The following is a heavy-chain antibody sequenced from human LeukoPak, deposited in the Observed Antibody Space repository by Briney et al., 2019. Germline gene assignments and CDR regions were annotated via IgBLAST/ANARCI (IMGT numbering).Heavy chain of an antibody. Sequence: PGGSLRLSCAASGFTFHDYAMHWVRQAPGKGLEWVSGISWHRGSIGYADSVKGRFTISRDNAKNSLYLQMNSLRAEDTALYYCAKDTWDSSGYLSLWGQGTLVTVSS. V-gene: IGHV3-9*01. CDR2: ISWHRGSI. J-gene: IGHJ4*02. CDR1: GFTFHDYA. D-gene: IGHD3-22*01. CDR3: AKDTWDSSGYLSL.